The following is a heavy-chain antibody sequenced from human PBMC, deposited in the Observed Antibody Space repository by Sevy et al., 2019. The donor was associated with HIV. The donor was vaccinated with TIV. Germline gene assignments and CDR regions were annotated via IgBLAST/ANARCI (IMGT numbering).Heavy chain of an antibody. J-gene: IGHJ6*03. CDR2: IYYSGST. CDR3: ARDQYQRGRGYCSGGSCSMAYYYMDV. V-gene: IGHV4-59*01. Sequence: SETLSLTCTVSGGSISSYYWSWIRQPPGKGLEWIGYIYYSGSTNYNPSLKSRVTISIDTSKNQFSLKMGSVTAADTAVYYCARDQYQRGRGYCSGGSCSMAYYYMDVWGKGTTVTVSS. CDR1: GGSISSYY. D-gene: IGHD2-15*01.